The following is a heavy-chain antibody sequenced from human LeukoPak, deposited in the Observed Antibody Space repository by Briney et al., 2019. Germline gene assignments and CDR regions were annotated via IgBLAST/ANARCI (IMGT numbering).Heavy chain of an antibody. Sequence: GGSLRLSCAASGFTFSSYWMSWVRQAPGKGLEWVAFIRYDGSNKYYADSVKGRFTISRDNSKNTLYLQMSSLRAEDTAVYYCASGDCSSTSCYRWGQGTLVTVSS. CDR2: IRYDGSNK. V-gene: IGHV3-30*02. CDR3: ASGDCSSTSCYR. D-gene: IGHD2-2*01. CDR1: GFTFSSYW. J-gene: IGHJ4*02.